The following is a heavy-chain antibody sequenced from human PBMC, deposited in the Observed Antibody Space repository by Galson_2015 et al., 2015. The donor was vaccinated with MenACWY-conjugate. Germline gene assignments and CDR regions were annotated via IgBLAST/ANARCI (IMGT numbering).Heavy chain of an antibody. CDR2: IWYDGSNK. V-gene: IGHV3-33*01. Sequence: SLRLSCAASGFIFSSYGMHWVRQAPGKGLEWVAVIWYDGSNKYYADSVKGRFTISRDKSKNTLYLQMNSLRAEDTAVYYGARESRGYSYSYARDAFDVWGQGTMVTVSS. D-gene: IGHD5-18*01. J-gene: IGHJ3*01. CDR3: ARESRGYSYSYARDAFDV. CDR1: GFIFSSYG.